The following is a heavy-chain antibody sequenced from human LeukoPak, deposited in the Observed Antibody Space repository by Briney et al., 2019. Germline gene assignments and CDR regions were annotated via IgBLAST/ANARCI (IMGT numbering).Heavy chain of an antibody. D-gene: IGHD3-9*01. V-gene: IGHV3-21*01. CDR2: ISSSSSYI. CDR3: AREGYDILTGYTD. CDR1: GFTFSSYS. J-gene: IGHJ4*02. Sequence: GGSLRLSCAASGFTFSSYSMNWVRQAPGRGLEWVSSISSSSSYIYYADSVKGRFTISRDNAKNSLYLQMNSLRAEDTAVYYCAREGYDILTGYTDWGQGTLVTVSS.